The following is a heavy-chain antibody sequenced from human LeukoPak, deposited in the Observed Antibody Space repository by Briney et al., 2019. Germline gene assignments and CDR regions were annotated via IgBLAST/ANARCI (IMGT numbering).Heavy chain of an antibody. CDR2: ISPKSGGA. V-gene: IGHV1-2*02. D-gene: IGHD3-3*02. J-gene: IGHJ6*03. CDR1: GYTFTGYF. CDR3: ARSPFLEYLEPTYMDV. Sequence: ASVKVSCKASGYTFTGYFIHYVRQAPGQGLEWMGWISPKSGGANYAQKFQGRVTMTRDTAISTAYMELSSLKSDDTAMYYCARSPFLEYLEPTYMDVWGKGTSVIVSS.